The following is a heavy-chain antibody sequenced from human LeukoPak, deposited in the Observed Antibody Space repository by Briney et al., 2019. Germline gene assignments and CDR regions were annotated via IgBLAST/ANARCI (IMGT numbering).Heavy chain of an antibody. Sequence: SETLSLTCTVSGGSISSYYWSWIRQPAGKGLEWIGRIYSSGNTIYNPALKGRVTMSVDTSNNQFSLKLSSVTAADTAVYYCARGHYDILTGYLSFFDYWGQGTLVTVSS. CDR1: GGSISSYY. CDR2: IYSSGNT. V-gene: IGHV4-4*07. J-gene: IGHJ4*02. CDR3: ARGHYDILTGYLSFFDY. D-gene: IGHD3-9*01.